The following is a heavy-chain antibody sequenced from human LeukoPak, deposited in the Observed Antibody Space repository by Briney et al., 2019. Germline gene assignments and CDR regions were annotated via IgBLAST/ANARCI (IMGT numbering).Heavy chain of an antibody. V-gene: IGHV3-30*02. J-gene: IGHJ4*02. D-gene: IGHD3-10*01. Sequence: PGGSLRLSCAASGFTLSDYGMHWVRQAPGKGLEWVAFIRYDGSDKYYADSVRGRFTISRDNSKNTLYLQMNSLRAEDTAVYYCAKDHYYGSSHFDYWGQGTLVTVSS. CDR1: GFTLSDYG. CDR2: IRYDGSDK. CDR3: AKDHYYGSSHFDY.